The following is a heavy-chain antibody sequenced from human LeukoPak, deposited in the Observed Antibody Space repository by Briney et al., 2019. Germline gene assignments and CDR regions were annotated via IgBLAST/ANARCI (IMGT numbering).Heavy chain of an antibody. D-gene: IGHD3-10*01. CDR3: ARGYYGSGASYYYYYMDV. CDR2: INHSGST. V-gene: IGHV4-34*01. Sequence: SETLSLTCAVYGGSFSGYYWSWIRQPPGKGLEWIGEINHSGSTNYNPSLKSRVTISVDTSKNQFSLKLSSVTAADTAVYYCARGYYGSGASYYYYYMDVWGKGTTVTVSS. J-gene: IGHJ6*03. CDR1: GGSFSGYY.